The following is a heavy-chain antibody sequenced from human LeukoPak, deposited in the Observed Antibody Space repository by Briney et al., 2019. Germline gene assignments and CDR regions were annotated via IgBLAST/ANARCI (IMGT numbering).Heavy chain of an antibody. V-gene: IGHV1-69*01. J-gene: IGHJ5*02. CDR2: IIPIFGTA. D-gene: IGHD6-13*01. Sequence: GSSVKVSCKASGGTFSSYAISWVRQAPGQGLEWMGGIIPIFGTANYAQKFQGRVTITADESTSTAYMELSSLRSEDTAVYYCARADGSSWYDDGNWFDPWGQGTLVTVSS. CDR1: GGTFSSYA. CDR3: ARADGSSWYDDGNWFDP.